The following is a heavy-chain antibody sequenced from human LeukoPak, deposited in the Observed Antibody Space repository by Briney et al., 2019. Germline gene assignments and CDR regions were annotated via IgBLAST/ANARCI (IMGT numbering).Heavy chain of an antibody. CDR1: GGSISSYY. D-gene: IGHD3-10*01. CDR3: ARGGYYGSGNDFRFDP. Sequence: SETLSLTCTVSGGSISSYYWSWIRQPPGKGLEWIGYIYYSGCTNYNPSLKSRVTISVDTSKNQFSLKLTSVTAADTAVYFCARGGYYGSGNDFRFDPWGQGTLVTVSS. V-gene: IGHV4-59*01. CDR2: IYYSGCT. J-gene: IGHJ5*02.